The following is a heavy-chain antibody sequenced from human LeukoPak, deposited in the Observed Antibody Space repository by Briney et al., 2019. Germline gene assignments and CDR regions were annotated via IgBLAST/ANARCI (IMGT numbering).Heavy chain of an antibody. Sequence: ASVKVSCKASGYIFTNCGISWVRQAPGQGLEWMGWISAYSDNTQYSQKFQDRFTMTTDTSTSAAYMELRSLRSDDTAVYYRARDAPSIAVAGGPDHWGQGTLVTVSS. J-gene: IGHJ4*02. D-gene: IGHD6-19*01. V-gene: IGHV1-18*01. CDR1: GYIFTNCG. CDR3: ARDAPSIAVAGGPDH. CDR2: ISAYSDNT.